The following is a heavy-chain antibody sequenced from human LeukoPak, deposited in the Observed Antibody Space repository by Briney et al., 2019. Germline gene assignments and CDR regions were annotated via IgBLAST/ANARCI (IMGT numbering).Heavy chain of an antibody. CDR1: GFTFSSYS. CDR3: ARPVLRFLEWLPFSYMDV. V-gene: IGHV3-21*01. CDR2: ISSSSSYI. J-gene: IGHJ6*03. D-gene: IGHD3-3*01. Sequence: PGGSLRLSCAASGFTFSSYSMNWVRQAPGKGLEWVSSISSSSSYIYYADSVKGRFTISRDNAKNSLYLQMNGLRAEDTAVYYCARPVLRFLEWLPFSYMDVWGKGTTVTVSS.